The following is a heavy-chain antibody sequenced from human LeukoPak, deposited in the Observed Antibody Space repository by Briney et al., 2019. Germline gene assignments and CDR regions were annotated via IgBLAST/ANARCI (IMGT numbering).Heavy chain of an antibody. Sequence: SETLSLTCAVYGGSFSGYYWSWIRQPPGKGLEWIGEINHSGSTNYNPSLKSRVTISVDTSKNQFSLKLSSVTAADTAVYYCASRRLDRDGYYFDYWGQGTLVTVSS. J-gene: IGHJ4*02. D-gene: IGHD5-24*01. CDR1: GGSFSGYY. V-gene: IGHV4-34*01. CDR2: INHSGST. CDR3: ASRRLDRDGYYFDY.